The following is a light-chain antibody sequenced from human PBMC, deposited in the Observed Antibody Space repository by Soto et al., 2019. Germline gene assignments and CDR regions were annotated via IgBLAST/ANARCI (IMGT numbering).Light chain of an antibody. Sequence: QSSLTHPPSLSGSPGQSMTNSCAGNNSDVWGYNYVFRYPQHPGKAPKIMNYDDNYWPPGVSNRFSGSKSGNTASLTIYGLKAEDEADYYCSSYTSSSTRVFGTGTKATVL. CDR1: NSDVWGYNY. CDR3: SSYTSSSTRV. J-gene: IGLJ1*01. CDR2: DDN. V-gene: IGLV2-14*03.